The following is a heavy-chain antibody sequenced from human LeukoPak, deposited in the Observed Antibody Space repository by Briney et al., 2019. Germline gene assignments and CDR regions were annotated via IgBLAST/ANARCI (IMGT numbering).Heavy chain of an antibody. CDR2: INHDGNEK. CDR1: GFTFSDYW. Sequence: GGSLRLSCAVSGFTFSDYWMSWVRQPPGKGLEWVANINHDGNEKYYVDSVMGRFTISRDNAKNSLYLQMNSLSVEDTAIYFCARSPATGTTDFWGQGTLVTVSS. V-gene: IGHV3-7*01. D-gene: IGHD1-7*01. CDR3: ARSPATGTTDF. J-gene: IGHJ4*02.